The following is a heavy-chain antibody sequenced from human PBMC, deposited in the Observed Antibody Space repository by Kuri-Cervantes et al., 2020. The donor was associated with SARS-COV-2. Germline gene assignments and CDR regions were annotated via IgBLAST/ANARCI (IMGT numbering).Heavy chain of an antibody. CDR3: ARDLLSAFDI. V-gene: IGHV4-39*02. Sequence: GSLRLSCTVSGGSISSSSYYWGWIRQPPGKGLEWIGSIYYSGSTYYNPSLKSRVTISVDTSKNQFSLKLSSVTAADTAVYYCARDLLSAFDIWGQGTMVTVSS. CDR2: IYYSGST. CDR1: GGSISSSSYY. J-gene: IGHJ3*02.